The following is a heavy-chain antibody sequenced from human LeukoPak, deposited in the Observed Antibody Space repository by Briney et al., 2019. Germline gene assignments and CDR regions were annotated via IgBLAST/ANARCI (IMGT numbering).Heavy chain of an antibody. CDR3: ARDGVAVAGLLN. V-gene: IGHV4-38-2*02. Sequence: SETLSLTCTVSGYSISSGYYWGWIRQPPGKGLEWIGSIYHSGSTYYNPSLKSRVTISVDTSKNQFSLKLSSVIAADTAVYYCARDGVAVAGLLNWGQGTLVTVSS. J-gene: IGHJ4*02. CDR2: IYHSGST. CDR1: GYSISSGYY. D-gene: IGHD6-19*01.